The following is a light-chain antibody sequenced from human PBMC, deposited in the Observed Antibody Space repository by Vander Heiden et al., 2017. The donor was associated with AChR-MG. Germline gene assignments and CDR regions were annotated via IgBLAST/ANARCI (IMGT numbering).Light chain of an antibody. CDR3: QQYNSYSPLT. V-gene: IGKV1-5*03. CDR1: QSISSW. Sequence: DIQMTQSPSTLSASVGARVTITCRASQSISSWLAWYQQKPGKAPKLLIYKASSLESGVPSRFSGSGSGTEFTLTISSLQPDDFATYYCQQYNSYSPLTFGQGTKLEIK. J-gene: IGKJ2*01. CDR2: KAS.